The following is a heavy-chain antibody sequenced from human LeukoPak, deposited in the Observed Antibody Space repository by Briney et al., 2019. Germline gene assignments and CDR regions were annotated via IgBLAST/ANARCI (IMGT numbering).Heavy chain of an antibody. J-gene: IGHJ4*02. V-gene: IGHV3-21*06. CDR2: ISSTSIYI. CDR3: ARGRGGDFDY. Sequence: GGSLRLSCAGSGFTFSSYSMNWVRQAPGKGLEWVASISSTSIYIYYADSVKGRFTISRDNAENSLYLQMNSLRAEDTAVYYCARGRGGDFDYWGQGTLVTVSS. CDR1: GFTFSSYS.